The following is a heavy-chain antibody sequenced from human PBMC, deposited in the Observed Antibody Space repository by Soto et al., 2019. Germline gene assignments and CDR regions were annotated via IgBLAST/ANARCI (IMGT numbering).Heavy chain of an antibody. J-gene: IGHJ4*02. V-gene: IGHV3-23*01. CDR2: ISGSGGST. CDR3: AKVRYYDILTGSQYNDY. CDR1: GFTFSSYA. D-gene: IGHD3-9*01. Sequence: VGSLRLSCAASGFTFSSYAMSWVRQAPGKGLEWVSAISGSGGSTYYADSVKGRFTISRDNSKNTLYLQMNSLRAEDTAVYYCAKVRYYDILTGSQYNDYWGQGTLVTVSS.